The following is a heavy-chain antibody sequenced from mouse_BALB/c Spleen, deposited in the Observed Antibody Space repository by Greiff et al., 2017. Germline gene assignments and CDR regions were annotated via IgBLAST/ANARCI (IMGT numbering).Heavy chain of an antibody. Sequence: VQGVESGPGLVAPSQSLSITCTVSGFSLTSYGVHWVRQPPGKGLEWLGVIWAGGSTNYNSALMSRLSISKDNSTGQVFLKMNSLQTDDTAMYYCARDRGARATAWFAYWGQGTLVTVSA. D-gene: IGHD3-1*01. CDR1: GFSLTSYG. V-gene: IGHV2-9*02. CDR2: IWAGGST. CDR3: ARDRGARATAWFAY. J-gene: IGHJ3*01.